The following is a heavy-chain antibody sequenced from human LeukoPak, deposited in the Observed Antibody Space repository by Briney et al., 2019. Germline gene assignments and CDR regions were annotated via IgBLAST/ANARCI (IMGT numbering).Heavy chain of an antibody. J-gene: IGHJ5*02. Sequence: GGSLRLSCGASGLTFSTYSMNWVRQAPGKGLEWVSYISSDSGTRYYADSVKGRFTISRDNAKNSLYLQMNSLRAEDTAVYYCARAAQPGFNPWGQGTLVTVSS. V-gene: IGHV3-48*01. CDR2: ISSDSGTR. D-gene: IGHD1-14*01. CDR1: GLTFSTYS. CDR3: ARAAQPGFNP.